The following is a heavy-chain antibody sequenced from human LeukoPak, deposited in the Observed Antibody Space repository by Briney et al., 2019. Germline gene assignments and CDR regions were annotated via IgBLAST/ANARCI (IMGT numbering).Heavy chain of an antibody. J-gene: IGHJ4*02. CDR1: GYTFTSYY. CDR3: ATIDGHYDSSGY. Sequence: ASVKVSCKASGYTFTSYYMHWVRQAPGQGLEWMGIINPSGGSTSYAQKFQGRVTITADEPTSTAYMELSSLRSEDTAVYYCATIDGHYDSSGYWGQGTLVIVSS. V-gene: IGHV1-46*01. D-gene: IGHD3-22*01. CDR2: INPSGGST.